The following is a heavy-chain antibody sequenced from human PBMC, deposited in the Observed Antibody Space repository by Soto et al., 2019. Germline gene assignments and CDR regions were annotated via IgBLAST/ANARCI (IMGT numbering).Heavy chain of an antibody. CDR2: IIPIFGTA. CDR3: ARDQNSPGGGAYYYYYGMDV. Sequence: ASVKVSCKASGGTFSSYAISWVRQAPGQGLEWMGGIIPIFGTANYAQKFQGRVTITADESTSTAYMELSSLRSEDTAVYYCARDQNSPGGGAYYYYYGMDVWGQGTTVTVSS. V-gene: IGHV1-69*13. D-gene: IGHD3-10*01. CDR1: GGTFSSYA. J-gene: IGHJ6*02.